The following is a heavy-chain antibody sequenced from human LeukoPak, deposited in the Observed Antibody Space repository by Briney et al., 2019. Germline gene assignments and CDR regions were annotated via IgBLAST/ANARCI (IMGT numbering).Heavy chain of an antibody. CDR1: GGSFSGYY. CDR3: ARGVVVAAKGYNWFDP. V-gene: IGHV4-34*01. J-gene: IGHJ5*02. D-gene: IGHD2-15*01. Sequence: SETLSLTCAVYGGSFSGYYWSWIRQPPGKGLEWIGEINHSGSTNYNPSLKSRVTISVDTSKNQFSLKLSSVTAADTAVYYCARGVVVAAKGYNWFDPWGQGTLVTVSS. CDR2: INHSGST.